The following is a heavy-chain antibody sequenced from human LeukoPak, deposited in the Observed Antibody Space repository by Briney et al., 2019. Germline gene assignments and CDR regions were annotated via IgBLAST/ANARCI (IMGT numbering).Heavy chain of an antibody. CDR2: ISYDGNNE. CDR1: GFTFGAYA. CDR3: ARGHPHGWELYLDY. Sequence: GGSLRLSCAASGFTFGAYAMHWVRQSPGKGMEWVALISYDGNNEWYADSVKGRFTVSRDNSKNTLYLQMNSLRVEDTAVYYCARGHPHGWELYLDYWGQGTLVTVSS. D-gene: IGHD1-26*01. V-gene: IGHV3-30*04. J-gene: IGHJ4*02.